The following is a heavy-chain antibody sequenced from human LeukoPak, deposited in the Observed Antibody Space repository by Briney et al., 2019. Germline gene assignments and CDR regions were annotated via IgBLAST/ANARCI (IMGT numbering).Heavy chain of an antibody. D-gene: IGHD2-8*01. V-gene: IGHV4-38-2*02. CDR3: ARVGQDCTNGVCYRYYYYYYMDV. CDR1: GYSISSGYY. J-gene: IGHJ6*03. CDR2: IYHSGST. Sequence: SETLSLTCTVSGYSISSGYYWGWIRQPPGKGLEWIGSIYHSGSTYYNPSLKSRVTISVDTSKNQFSLKLSSVTAVDTAVYYCARVGQDCTNGVCYRYYYYYYMDVWGKGTTVTVSS.